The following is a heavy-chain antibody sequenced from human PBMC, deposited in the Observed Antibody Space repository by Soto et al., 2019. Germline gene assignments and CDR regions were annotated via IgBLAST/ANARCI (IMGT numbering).Heavy chain of an antibody. J-gene: IGHJ6*02. CDR1: GFTFSSYA. V-gene: IGHV3-23*01. D-gene: IGHD6-19*01. Sequence: GGSLRLSCAASGFTFSSYAMSWVRQAPGKGLEWVSAISGSGGSTYYADSVKGRFTISRDNSKNTLYLQMNSLRAEDTAVYYCANLIQRWLVLRDRYYGMDVWGQGTTVTVSS. CDR3: ANLIQRWLVLRDRYYGMDV. CDR2: ISGSGGST.